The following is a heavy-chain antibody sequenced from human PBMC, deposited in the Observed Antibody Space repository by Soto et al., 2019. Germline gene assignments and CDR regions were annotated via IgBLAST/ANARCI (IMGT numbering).Heavy chain of an antibody. Sequence: GGSLRLSCAASGFTFSLYAMIWVRQAPGKGLEWVSSVSSGSSYIYSADSLKGRFTISRDDAKNSLYLQMNSLRAEDTAVYYCARDLSYGSLGFDYWGQGTLVTV. CDR3: ARDLSYGSLGFDY. CDR1: GFTFSLYA. D-gene: IGHD3-10*01. J-gene: IGHJ4*02. V-gene: IGHV3-21*01. CDR2: VSSGSSYI.